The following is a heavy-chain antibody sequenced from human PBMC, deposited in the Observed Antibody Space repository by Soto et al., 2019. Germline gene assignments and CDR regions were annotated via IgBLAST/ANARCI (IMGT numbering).Heavy chain of an antibody. CDR1: GFTFSSYS. CDR2: ISSSSSYI. Sequence: GGSLRLSCAASGFTFSSYSMNWVRQAPGKGLEWVSSISSSSSYIYYADSVKGRFTISRDNAKNSLYLQMNSLRAEDTAVYYCARDLITFGGVIVPFDYWGQGPLVTVSS. D-gene: IGHD3-16*02. V-gene: IGHV3-21*01. J-gene: IGHJ4*02. CDR3: ARDLITFGGVIVPFDY.